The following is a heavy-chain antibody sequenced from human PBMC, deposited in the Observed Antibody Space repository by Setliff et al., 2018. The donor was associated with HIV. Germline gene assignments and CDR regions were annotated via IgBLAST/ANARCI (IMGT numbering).Heavy chain of an antibody. V-gene: IGHV4-39*07. D-gene: IGHD1-26*01. CDR1: GGSISSSTYY. J-gene: IGHJ3*02. CDR2: INHSGST. CDR3: AREWELHQGGAFDI. Sequence: SETLSLTCTVSGGSISSSTYYWGWIRQPPGKGLEWIGEINHSGSTYYNPSLKSRLTISVDTSKNQFSLKLSSVTAADTAVYYCAREWELHQGGAFDIWGQGTMVTVSS.